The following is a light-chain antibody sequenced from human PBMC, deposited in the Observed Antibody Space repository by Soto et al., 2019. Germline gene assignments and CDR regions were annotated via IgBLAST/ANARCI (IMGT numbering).Light chain of an antibody. J-gene: IGLJ2*01. CDR3: CTYAPTIPSVV. Sequence: QSALTQPASVSGSPGQSITISCTGTSSDIGSHNLVSWYQQHPGRAPKLMIYEANRRPSGISSRFSGSKSGNAASLTISGLQAEDEADYYCCTYAPTIPSVVFGGGTKLTVL. CDR1: SSDIGSHNL. V-gene: IGLV2-23*01. CDR2: EAN.